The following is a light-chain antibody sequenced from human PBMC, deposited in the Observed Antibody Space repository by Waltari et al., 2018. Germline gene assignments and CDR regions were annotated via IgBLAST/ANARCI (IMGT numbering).Light chain of an antibody. J-gene: IGLJ2*01. CDR3: QAWDNSTAV. CDR2: QDR. CDR1: KLGDKY. Sequence: SYELTQPPSVSVSPGQTASITCSGHKLGDKYACWYHQKPGQSPVLVIYQDRKRPSGIPERASGCNSGNTATLTISGTQAMDEADYYCQAWDNSTAVFGGGTKLTVL. V-gene: IGLV3-1*01.